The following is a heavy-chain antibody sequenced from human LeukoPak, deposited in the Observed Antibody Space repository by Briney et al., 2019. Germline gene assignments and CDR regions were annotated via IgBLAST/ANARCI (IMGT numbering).Heavy chain of an antibody. CDR2: IRYDGSNK. J-gene: IGHJ3*01. V-gene: IGHV3-30*02. D-gene: IGHD1/OR15-1a*01. CDR3: VRGSQQHSR. CDR1: GFTFSSIG. Sequence: GSLRFSGAASGFTFSSIGRHWVRHAQGQGLEWVVFIRYDGSNKSYADSVRGRFTISTDNSKNTLYQQVNSVRAEDTAVYYCVRGSQQHSRWGQGTLVSVSS.